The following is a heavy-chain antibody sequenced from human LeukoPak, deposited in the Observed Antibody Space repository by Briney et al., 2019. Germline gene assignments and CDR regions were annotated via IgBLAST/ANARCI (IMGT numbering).Heavy chain of an antibody. CDR2: INEDGSEK. CDR3: ARVYRTGEPDAFDI. CDR1: GFTFSSYA. D-gene: IGHD1-26*01. J-gene: IGHJ3*02. Sequence: GGSLRLSCAASGFTFSSYAMSWVRQAPGKGLEWVANINEDGSEKYYVDSVEGRFSISRDNAKKSLYLQMNSLRAEDTAVYYCARVYRTGEPDAFDIWGQGTMVTVSS. V-gene: IGHV3-7*01.